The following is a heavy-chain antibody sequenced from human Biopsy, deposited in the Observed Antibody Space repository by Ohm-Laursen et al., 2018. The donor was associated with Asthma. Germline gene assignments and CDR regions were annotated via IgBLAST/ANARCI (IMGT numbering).Heavy chain of an antibody. Sequence: ASVNVSCKAPGGTFSNFAISWVRQAPGQGLEWLGVIMTVFGTTNYAQKFQGRVTITADETTSTSYMEVTSLRSEETAIYYCARCQVGYSSGWSLLLKKIYYSGMDVWGQGTAVTVSS. CDR3: ARCQVGYSSGWSLLLKKIYYSGMDV. J-gene: IGHJ6*02. CDR2: IMTVFGTT. CDR1: GGTFSNFA. D-gene: IGHD6-19*01. V-gene: IGHV1-69*13.